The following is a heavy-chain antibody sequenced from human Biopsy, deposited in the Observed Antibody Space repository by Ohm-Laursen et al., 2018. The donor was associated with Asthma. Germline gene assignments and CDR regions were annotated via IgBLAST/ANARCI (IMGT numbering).Heavy chain of an antibody. Sequence: GSLRLSCAASGFTVSRDHMFWVRQAPGKGLEWVSVIYSGGTSHPADSVRCRFTISSGYYKNTLYLQMQSLRAEDPADEYWARGDSSKWSHYYFDYWGQGTLVTVSS. CDR1: GFTVSRDH. J-gene: IGHJ4*02. CDR2: IYSGGTS. D-gene: IGHD3-22*01. CDR3: ARGDSSKWSHYYFDY. V-gene: IGHV3-53*01.